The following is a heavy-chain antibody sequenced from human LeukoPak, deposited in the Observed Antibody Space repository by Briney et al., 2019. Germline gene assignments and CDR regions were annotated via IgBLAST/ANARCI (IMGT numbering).Heavy chain of an antibody. CDR2: IYHSGST. CDR1: GGSISSSNW. D-gene: IGHD2-15*01. J-gene: IGHJ4*02. CDR3: ARESNGGSCDFDY. Sequence: SGTLSLTCAVSGGSISSSNWWSWARQPPGKGLEWIGEIYHSGSTNYNPSLKSRVTISVDKSKNQFSLKLSSVTAADTAVYYCARESNGGSCDFDYWGQGTLVTVSS. V-gene: IGHV4-4*02.